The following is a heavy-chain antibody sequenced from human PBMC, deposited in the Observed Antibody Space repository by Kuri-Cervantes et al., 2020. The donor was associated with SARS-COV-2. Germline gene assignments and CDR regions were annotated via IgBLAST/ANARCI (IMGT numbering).Heavy chain of an antibody. Sequence: GESLKISCAASGFTFSSYWMTWVRQVPGKGLEWVANIKQDGSQKSYVDSVKGRFTISRDNAKNSLYLQMGSLRAADTAVYYCARGYSSGWTIDYWGQGTLVTVSS. CDR1: GFTFSSYW. V-gene: IGHV3-7*04. CDR2: IKQDGSQK. J-gene: IGHJ4*02. D-gene: IGHD6-19*01. CDR3: ARGYSSGWTIDY.